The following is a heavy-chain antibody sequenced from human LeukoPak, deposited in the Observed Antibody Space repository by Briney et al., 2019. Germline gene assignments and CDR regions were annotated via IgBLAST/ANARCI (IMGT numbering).Heavy chain of an antibody. CDR1: GGSINSSNW. J-gene: IGHJ4*02. CDR3: ARSIVVVVAATRVVRYYFDY. D-gene: IGHD2-15*01. V-gene: IGHV4-4*02. Sequence: SGTLSLTCAVSGGSINSSNWWSWVRQPPGKGLEWIGEIFHSATTNYNPSLKSRVTISVDKSKNHFSLKLSSVTAADTAVYYCARSIVVVVAATRVVRYYFDYWGQGTLVTVSS. CDR2: IFHSATT.